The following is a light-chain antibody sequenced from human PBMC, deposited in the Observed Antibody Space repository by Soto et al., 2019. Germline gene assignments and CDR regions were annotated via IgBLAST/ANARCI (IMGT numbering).Light chain of an antibody. J-gene: IGKJ1*01. Sequence: DILLTQSPSTLSASVGDRVTISCRASQSINKWLAWYQHKPGKAPNLLIYDASALPRGVPSRFSGSGSGTKFTLTIASLQPDDFATYYCQQYETFSGTFGPGTKVDIK. CDR2: DAS. V-gene: IGKV1-5*01. CDR1: QSINKW. CDR3: QQYETFSGT.